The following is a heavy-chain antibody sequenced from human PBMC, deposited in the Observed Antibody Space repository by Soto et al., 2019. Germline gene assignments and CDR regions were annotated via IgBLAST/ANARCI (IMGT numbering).Heavy chain of an antibody. D-gene: IGHD3-10*01. CDR2: ISYDGTKK. J-gene: IGHJ4*02. CDR3: VRERLAPYGEFDY. V-gene: IGHV3-30-3*01. CDR1: GVTVRSFA. Sequence: GGSLGLGCASCGVTVRSFALHWVRQSTGKGLEWVAAISYDGTKKYYADSVKGRFSISRDNSKNTLYLQVNSLRPEDTAVYSCVRERLAPYGEFDYWGLGTLVTLPS.